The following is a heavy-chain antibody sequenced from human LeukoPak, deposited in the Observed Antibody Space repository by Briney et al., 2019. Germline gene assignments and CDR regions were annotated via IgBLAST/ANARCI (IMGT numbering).Heavy chain of an antibody. CDR3: ARYCTGHCYTGDSYYFDY. J-gene: IGHJ4*02. CDR2: IYYSGST. Sequence: SETLALTCTVSGGSISSYSWRWIRQPPGKGLDWIGYIYYSGSTNYIPSLKSRVTISVDTSKNQFSLKLSSVTAADTAVYYCARYCTGHCYTGDSYYFDYWGQGTLVTVSS. V-gene: IGHV4-59*01. D-gene: IGHD2-2*02. CDR1: GGSISSYS.